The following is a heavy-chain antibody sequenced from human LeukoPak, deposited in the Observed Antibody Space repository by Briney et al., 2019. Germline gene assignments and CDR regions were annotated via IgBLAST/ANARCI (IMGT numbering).Heavy chain of an antibody. Sequence: GGSLRLSCVASGFTFSSYGMHWVRQAPGKGLEWVAFIRYDGSNKYYADSVKGRFTVSRDNSKNTLYLQMNSLRAEDTAVYYCAKDGAPYYYDSSGYYPYYYYYMDVWGKGTTVTISS. J-gene: IGHJ6*03. V-gene: IGHV3-30*02. CDR1: GFTFSSYG. CDR2: IRYDGSNK. D-gene: IGHD3-22*01. CDR3: AKDGAPYYYDSSGYYPYYYYYMDV.